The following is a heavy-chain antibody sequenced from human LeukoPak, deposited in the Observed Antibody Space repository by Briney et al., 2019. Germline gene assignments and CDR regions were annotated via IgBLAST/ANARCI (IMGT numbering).Heavy chain of an antibody. V-gene: IGHV3-74*01. D-gene: IGHD5-18*01. CDR1: GFTFSSYW. CDR3: ARDQGYSHPVDY. J-gene: IGHJ4*02. Sequence: GGSLRLSCAASGFTFSSYWMHWVRQAPGKGLVWVSRINSDGSSTSYADSVKGRFIISRDNAKNTLYLQMNSLRAEDTAVYYCARDQGYSHPVDYWGQGTLVTVSS. CDR2: INSDGSST.